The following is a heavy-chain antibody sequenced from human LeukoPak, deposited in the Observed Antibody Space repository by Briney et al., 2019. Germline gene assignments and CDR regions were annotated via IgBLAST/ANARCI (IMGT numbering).Heavy chain of an antibody. Sequence: GESLKISCKGSGYSFTSYWIGWVRQMPGKGLEWMGIIYPGDSDTRYSPSFQGQVTISADKSISTAYLQWSSLKASDTAMYYCARHLVAAGTLFDLFVDYWGQGTLVTVSS. V-gene: IGHV5-51*01. CDR3: ARHLVAAGTLFDLFVDY. CDR2: IYPGDSDT. D-gene: IGHD6-13*01. CDR1: GYSFTSYW. J-gene: IGHJ4*02.